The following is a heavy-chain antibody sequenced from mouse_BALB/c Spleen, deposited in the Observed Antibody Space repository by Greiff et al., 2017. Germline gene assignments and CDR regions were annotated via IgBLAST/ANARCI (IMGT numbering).Heavy chain of an antibody. J-gene: IGHJ4*01. CDR2: INPSNGRT. V-gene: IGHV1S81*02. CDR1: GYTFTSYW. Sequence: VQLQQPGAELVKPGASVKLSCKASGYTFTSYWMHWVKQRPGQGLEWIGEINPSNGRTNYNEKFKSKATLTVDKSSSTAYMQLSSLTSEDSAVYYCEKFMDYWGQGTSVTVSS. CDR3: EKFMDY.